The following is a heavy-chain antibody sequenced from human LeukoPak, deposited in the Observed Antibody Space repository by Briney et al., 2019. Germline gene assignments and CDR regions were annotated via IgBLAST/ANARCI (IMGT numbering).Heavy chain of an antibody. V-gene: IGHV3-33*01. CDR3: ARGDPGVWPYNYDAFDI. Sequence: GGSLRLSCAASGFTFSSYGMHWVRQAPGKGLEWVAVIWYDGSNKYYADSVKGRFTISRDNSKNTLYLQMNSLRAEDTAVYYCARGDPGVWPYNYDAFDIWGQGTMVTVSS. J-gene: IGHJ3*02. CDR2: IWYDGSNK. D-gene: IGHD1-1*01. CDR1: GFTFSSYG.